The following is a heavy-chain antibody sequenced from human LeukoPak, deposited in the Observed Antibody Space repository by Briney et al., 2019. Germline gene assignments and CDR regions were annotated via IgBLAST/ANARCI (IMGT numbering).Heavy chain of an antibody. V-gene: IGHV3-21*01. CDR3: ARDAVGYSSGWYGNWFDP. D-gene: IGHD6-19*01. Sequence: GGSLRLSCAASGFTFSSYSMNWVRQAPGKGLEWVSSISSSSYIYYADSVKGRFTISRGNAKNSLYLQMNSLRAEDTAVYYCARDAVGYSSGWYGNWFDPWGQGTLVTVSS. J-gene: IGHJ5*02. CDR1: GFTFSSYS. CDR2: ISSSSYI.